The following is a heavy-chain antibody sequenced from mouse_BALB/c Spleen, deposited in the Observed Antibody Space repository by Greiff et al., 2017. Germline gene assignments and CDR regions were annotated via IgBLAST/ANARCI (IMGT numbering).Heavy chain of an antibody. D-gene: IGHD2-10*02. Sequence: QVQLQQSGAELARPGASVKMSCKASGYTFTSYTMHWVKQRPGQGLEWIGYINPSSGYTNYNQKFKDKATLTADKSSSTAYMQLSSLTSEDSAVYYCARAGYGNCGFYAMDYWGQGTSVTVSS. CDR2: INPSSGYT. CDR3: ARAGYGNCGFYAMDY. V-gene: IGHV1-4*01. J-gene: IGHJ4*01. CDR1: GYTFTSYT.